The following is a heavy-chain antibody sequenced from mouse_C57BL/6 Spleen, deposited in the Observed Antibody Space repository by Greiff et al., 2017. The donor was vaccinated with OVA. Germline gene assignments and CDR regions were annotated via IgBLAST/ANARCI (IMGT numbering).Heavy chain of an antibody. Sequence: LQESGPELVKPGASVKISCKASGYAFSSSWMNWVKQRPGKGLEWIGRIYPGDGDTNYNGKFKGKATLTVDKSSSTAYMELRSLTSEDTAVYYCARKEISYFDYWGQGTTLTVSS. V-gene: IGHV1-82*01. J-gene: IGHJ2*01. CDR1: GYAFSSSW. CDR3: ARKEISYFDY. CDR2: IYPGDGDT.